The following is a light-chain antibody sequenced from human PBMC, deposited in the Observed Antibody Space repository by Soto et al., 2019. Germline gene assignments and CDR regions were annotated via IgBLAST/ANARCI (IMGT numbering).Light chain of an antibody. J-gene: IGKJ1*01. CDR2: AAS. CDR1: QGISSY. V-gene: IGKV1-9*01. CDR3: QQLNSYPLGT. Sequence: IQLTQSPSSLSASVGDRVTITCRASQGISSYLAWHQQKPGKAPKLLIYAASTLQSGVPSRFSGSGSGTDFTLTISSLQPEDFATYYCQQLNSYPLGTFGQGTKVDIK.